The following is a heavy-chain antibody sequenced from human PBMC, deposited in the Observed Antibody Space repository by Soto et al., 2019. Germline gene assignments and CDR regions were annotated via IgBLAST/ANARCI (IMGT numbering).Heavy chain of an antibody. J-gene: IGHJ4*02. CDR2: IYYSGST. D-gene: IGHD6-13*01. Sequence: SETLSLTCTVSGGSISSSSYYWGWIRQPPGKGLEWIGSIYYSGSTYYNPSLKSRVTISVDTSKNQFSLKLSSVTAADTAVYYCASPRRTIAAAGGLDFWAQGTLVTVSS. CDR3: ASPRRTIAAAGGLDF. CDR1: GGSISSSSYY. V-gene: IGHV4-39*01.